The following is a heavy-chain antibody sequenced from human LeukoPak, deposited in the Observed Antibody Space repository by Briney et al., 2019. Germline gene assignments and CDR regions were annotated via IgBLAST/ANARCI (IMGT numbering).Heavy chain of an antibody. D-gene: IGHD5-18*01. CDR1: RYTFTGYY. J-gene: IGHJ4*02. Sequence: ASVKVSCKASRYTFTGYYMHWVRQAPGQGLEWVGWINPNSGVTDYAQNFQGRVTMTRDTSIGTAYVELSRLRSDDTAVYYCARGAGEGYTYGRYYFDYWGQGTLVTVSS. V-gene: IGHV1-2*02. CDR2: INPNSGVT. CDR3: ARGAGEGYTYGRYYFDY.